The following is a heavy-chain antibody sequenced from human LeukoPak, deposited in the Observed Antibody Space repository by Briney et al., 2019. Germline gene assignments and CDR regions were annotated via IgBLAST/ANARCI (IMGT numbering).Heavy chain of an antibody. CDR1: GFTISSYW. Sequence: GGSLRLSCAASGFTISSYWMHWVRQAPGKGLVWVSRINSDGSSTSYADSVKGRFTISRDNAKNTLYLQMNSLRAEDTAVYYCARGDIVVVPAAHYYYMDVWGKGTTVTVSS. D-gene: IGHD2-2*01. CDR2: INSDGSST. CDR3: ARGDIVVVPAAHYYYMDV. J-gene: IGHJ6*03. V-gene: IGHV3-74*01.